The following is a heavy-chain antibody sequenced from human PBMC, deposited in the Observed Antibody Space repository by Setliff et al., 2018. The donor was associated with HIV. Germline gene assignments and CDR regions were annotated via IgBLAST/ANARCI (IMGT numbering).Heavy chain of an antibody. CDR2: MNPNSGNT. J-gene: IGHJ3*02. D-gene: IGHD6-19*01. CDR1: GYTFTNYD. Sequence: ASVKVSCKASGYTFTNYDINWVRQAPGQGLEWMGWMNPNSGNTGYAQKFQGRVTMTRNTSISTAYMELSSLRSEDTAVYYCARVYADSSGWSQDAFDIWGQGTMVTVSS. V-gene: IGHV1-8*02. CDR3: ARVYADSSGWSQDAFDI.